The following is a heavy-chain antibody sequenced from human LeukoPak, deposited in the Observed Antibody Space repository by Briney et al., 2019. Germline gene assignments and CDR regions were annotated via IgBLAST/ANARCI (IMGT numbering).Heavy chain of an antibody. CDR3: ARETASPDYYYYMDV. J-gene: IGHJ6*03. CDR1: GGSISSGSYY. V-gene: IGHV4-61*02. D-gene: IGHD2-2*01. Sequence: SETLSLTCTVPGGSISSGSYYWSWIRQPAGKGLEWIGRIYTSGSTNYNPSLKSRVTISVDTSKNQFSLKLSSVTAADTAVYYCARETASPDYYYYMDVWGKGTTVTVSS. CDR2: IYTSGST.